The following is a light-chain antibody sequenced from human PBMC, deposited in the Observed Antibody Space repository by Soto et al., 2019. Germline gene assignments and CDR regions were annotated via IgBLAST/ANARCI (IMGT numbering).Light chain of an antibody. CDR2: DAS. CDR3: QQYGSSPRT. CDR1: QSVSSY. J-gene: IGKJ1*01. Sequence: EIVFTQSPATLSLSPGERATLSCRASQSVSSYLAWYQQKPGQAPRLLIFDASNRATGIAARFSGSGSGTEFTLTISRLEPEDFAVYYCQQYGSSPRTFGQGTKVDIK. V-gene: IGKV3-11*01.